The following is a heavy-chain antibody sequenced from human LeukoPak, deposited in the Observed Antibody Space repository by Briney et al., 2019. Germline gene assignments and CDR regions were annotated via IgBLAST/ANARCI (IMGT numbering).Heavy chain of an antibody. D-gene: IGHD5-12*01. CDR1: GFTVSSNY. J-gene: IGHJ3*02. Sequence: GRSLRLSCAASGFTVSSNYMSWVRQAPGKGLEWVSVIYSGGSTYYADSVKGRFTITRDNSKNTLYLQMNSLRAEDTAVYYCARVRRYSTLGDDAFDIWGQGTMVTVSS. V-gene: IGHV3-66*01. CDR3: ARVRRYSTLGDDAFDI. CDR2: IYSGGST.